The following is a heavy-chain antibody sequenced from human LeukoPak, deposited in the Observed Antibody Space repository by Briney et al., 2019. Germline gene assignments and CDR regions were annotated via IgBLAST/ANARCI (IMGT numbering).Heavy chain of an antibody. V-gene: IGHV4-59*01. D-gene: IGHD2-21*02. CDR3: ARFAYCGGHCWYYFDY. Sequence: PSETLSLTCTVSVGSISSYYWSWIRQPPWKGLEWIGYIYSSGSTNYNPSLKSRITISVDTSKNQFSLKLSSVTAADTAVYYCARFAYCGGHCWYYFDYWGQGSLVTVSS. J-gene: IGHJ4*02. CDR2: IYSSGST. CDR1: VGSISSYY.